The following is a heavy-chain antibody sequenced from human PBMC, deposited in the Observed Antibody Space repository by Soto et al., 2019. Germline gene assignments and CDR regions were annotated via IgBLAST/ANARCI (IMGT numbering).Heavy chain of an antibody. CDR2: INHSGST. Sequence: SETLSLTCAVYGGSFSGYYWSWIRQPPGKGLEWIGEINHSGSTNYNPSLKSRVTISVDTSKNQFSLKLSSVTAADTAVYYCARALGYSYDGGYYYGMDVWGQGTTVTVSS. J-gene: IGHJ6*02. D-gene: IGHD5-18*01. CDR1: GGSFSGYY. V-gene: IGHV4-34*01. CDR3: ARALGYSYDGGYYYGMDV.